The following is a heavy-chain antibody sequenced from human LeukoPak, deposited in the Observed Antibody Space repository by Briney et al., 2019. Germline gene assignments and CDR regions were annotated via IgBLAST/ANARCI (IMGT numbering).Heavy chain of an antibody. CDR2: ISAYNGNT. Sequence: GASVKVFCKASGYTFTSYGISWVRQAPGQGLEWMGWISAYNGNTNYAQKLQGRVTMTTDTSTSTACMELRSLRSDDTAVYYCAGSYDSSGYHFDYWGQGTLVTVSS. CDR1: GYTFTSYG. V-gene: IGHV1-18*01. J-gene: IGHJ4*02. D-gene: IGHD3-22*01. CDR3: AGSYDSSGYHFDY.